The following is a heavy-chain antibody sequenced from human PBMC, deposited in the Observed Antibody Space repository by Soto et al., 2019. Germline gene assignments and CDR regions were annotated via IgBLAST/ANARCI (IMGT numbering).Heavy chain of an antibody. D-gene: IGHD3-22*01. CDR3: AQIDDSSGLINY. CDR1: GFTFSRYA. V-gene: IGHV3-23*01. Sequence: GGSLRLSCAASGFTFSRYAMTWVRQAPGKGLGWVSSIDNSGAIRYYADSVKGRFTISRDNSKSTLYLQMNSLRAEVTAVYLCAQIDDSSGLINYWGRGTLVTVSS. J-gene: IGHJ4*02. CDR2: IDNSGAIR.